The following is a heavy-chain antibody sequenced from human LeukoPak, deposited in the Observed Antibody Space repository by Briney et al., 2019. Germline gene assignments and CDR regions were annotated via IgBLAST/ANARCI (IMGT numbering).Heavy chain of an antibody. CDR2: IRSSGDTI. J-gene: IGHJ6*03. D-gene: IGHD3-22*01. V-gene: IGHV3-48*03. Sequence: GGSLRLSCAASGFTFSSYEMNWVRQAPGKGLEWVSYIRSSGDTIYYADSVKGRFTISRDNTKNSLYLQMNSLRAEDTAVYYCARTNYDSSGYPTADYYMDVWGKGTTVTVSS. CDR3: ARTNYDSSGYPTADYYMDV. CDR1: GFTFSSYE.